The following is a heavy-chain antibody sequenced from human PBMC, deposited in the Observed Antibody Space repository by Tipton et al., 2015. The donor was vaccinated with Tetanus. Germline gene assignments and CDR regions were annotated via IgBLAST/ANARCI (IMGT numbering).Heavy chain of an antibody. CDR1: GGSISSGDYY. CDR2: IYYSGST. J-gene: IGHJ4*02. V-gene: IGHV4-30-4*01. CDR3: ARDGGHYYDSSGYYYDY. Sequence: LRLSCTVSGGSISSGDYYWSWIRQPPGKGLEWIGYIYYSGSTYYNPSLKSRVTISVDTSKNQFSLKLSSVTAADTAVYYCARDGGHYYDSSGYYYDYWGQGTLVTVSS. D-gene: IGHD3-22*01.